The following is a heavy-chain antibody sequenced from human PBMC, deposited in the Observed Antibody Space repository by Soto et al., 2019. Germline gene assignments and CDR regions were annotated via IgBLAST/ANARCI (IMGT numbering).Heavy chain of an antibody. V-gene: IGHV1-2*02. CDR2: INPTSGGT. CDR1: GYTFPGNY. D-gene: IGHD2-2*01. Sequence: QVQLVQSGAEVKKPGASVKVSCKASGYTFPGNYMHWVRQAPGQGLEWMALINPTSGGTNYAQKFQGRVTMTWDTSISPAYMELSRLRSDDTAIYYCARGYCSSSGCSHYFDYWGQGTLVTVSS. J-gene: IGHJ4*02. CDR3: ARGYCSSSGCSHYFDY.